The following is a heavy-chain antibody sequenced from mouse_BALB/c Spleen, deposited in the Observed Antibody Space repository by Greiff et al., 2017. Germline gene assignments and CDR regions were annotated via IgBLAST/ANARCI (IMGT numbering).Heavy chain of an antibody. V-gene: IGHV6-6*02. CDR1: GFTFSNYW. D-gene: IGHD2-1*01. Sequence: EVKVEESGGGLVQPGGSMKLSCVASGFTFSNYWMNWVRQSPEKGLEWVAEIRLKSNNYATHYAESVKGRFTISRDDSKSSVYLQMNNLRAEDTGIYYCTRGYGNYGYFDYWGQGTTLTVSS. J-gene: IGHJ2*01. CDR2: IRLKSNNYAT. CDR3: TRGYGNYGYFDY.